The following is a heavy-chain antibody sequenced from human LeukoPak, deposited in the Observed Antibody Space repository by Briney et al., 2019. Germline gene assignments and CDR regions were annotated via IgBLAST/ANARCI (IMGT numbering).Heavy chain of an antibody. J-gene: IGHJ4*02. CDR1: GYSISSGYY. CDR2: IYHSGST. Sequence: SESLSLTCTVSGYSISSGYYWGWIRQPPGKGLEWIGSIYHSGSTYYNPSLKSRVTISVDTSKNQFSLKLSSVTAADTAVYYCARGRFLEWPYFDYWGQGTLVTVSS. CDR3: ARGRFLEWPYFDY. D-gene: IGHD3-3*01. V-gene: IGHV4-38-2*02.